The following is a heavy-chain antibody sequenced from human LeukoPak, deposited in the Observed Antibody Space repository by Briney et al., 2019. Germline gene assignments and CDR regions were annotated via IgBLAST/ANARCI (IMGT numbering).Heavy chain of an antibody. CDR3: ARDDYVWGSYRYTGGGYFDY. CDR2: ISSSSSYI. V-gene: IGHV3-21*01. J-gene: IGHJ4*02. Sequence: GGSLRLSCAASGFTFSSYSMNWVRQAPGKGPEWVSSISSSSSYIYYADSVKGRFTISRDNAKNSLYLQMNSLRAEDTAVYYCARDDYVWGSYRYTGGGYFDYWGQGTLVTVSS. CDR1: GFTFSSYS. D-gene: IGHD3-16*02.